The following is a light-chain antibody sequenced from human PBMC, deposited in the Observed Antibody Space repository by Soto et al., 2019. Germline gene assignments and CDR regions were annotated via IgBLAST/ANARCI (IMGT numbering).Light chain of an antibody. V-gene: IGLV1-40*01. CDR2: TNI. Sequence: QLVLTQPPSVSGAPGQRVSISCTGSSSNIGAGYHVHWYQQLPGTAPKLLIYTNINRPSGVPDRFSGSKSGTSASLAITGLQAEDEADYYCQSYDSSLSAVFGTGTKLTVL. CDR3: QSYDSSLSAV. J-gene: IGLJ1*01. CDR1: SSNIGAGYH.